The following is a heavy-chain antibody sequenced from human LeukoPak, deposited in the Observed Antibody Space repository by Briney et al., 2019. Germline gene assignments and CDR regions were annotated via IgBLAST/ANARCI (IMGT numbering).Heavy chain of an antibody. CDR2: ISYDGSNR. Sequence: GGSLRLSCAASGFTFSSHAIHWVRQAPGKGLEWVSIISYDGSNRNYADSVKGRFTVSRDNSKNTLYLQINSLSTEDTAVYYCARGGSGGYYYYFYYMDVWAKGPRSPSP. D-gene: IGHD3-10*01. CDR3: ARGGSGGYYYYFYYMDV. J-gene: IGHJ6*03. V-gene: IGHV3-30*01. CDR1: GFTFSSHA.